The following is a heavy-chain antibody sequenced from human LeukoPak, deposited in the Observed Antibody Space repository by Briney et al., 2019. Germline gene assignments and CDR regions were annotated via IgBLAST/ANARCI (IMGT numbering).Heavy chain of an antibody. V-gene: IGHV1-8*01. J-gene: IGHJ5*02. D-gene: IGHD2-2*01. CDR1: GYTFTSFD. Sequence: ASVKVSCKASGYTFTSFDINWVRQATGQGLEWMGWMNPNSGNTGYAQKFQGRVTMTRNTSISTAYMELSSLRSEDTAVYYCARGGCSSTSCQLEFDPWGQGTLVTVSS. CDR3: ARGGCSSTSCQLEFDP. CDR2: MNPNSGNT.